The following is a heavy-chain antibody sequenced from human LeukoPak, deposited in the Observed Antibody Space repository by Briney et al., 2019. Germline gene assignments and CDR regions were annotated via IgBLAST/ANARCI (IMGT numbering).Heavy chain of an antibody. V-gene: IGHV4-59*01. CDR2: IYHSGTS. CDR3: ARVRYEYYYGSGSPYYYYMDV. J-gene: IGHJ6*03. D-gene: IGHD3-10*01. CDR1: SASISTYY. Sequence: SETLSLTCTVSSASISTYYWSWIRQPPGKGLEWIGYIYHSGTSNYNPSLKSRVTMSVDTSKSQFSLSLSSVTSADTAVYYCARVRYEYYYGSGSPYYYYMDVWGKGTTVTISS.